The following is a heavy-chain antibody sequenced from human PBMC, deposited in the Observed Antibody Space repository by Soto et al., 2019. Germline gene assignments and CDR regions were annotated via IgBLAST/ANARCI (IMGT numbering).Heavy chain of an antibody. CDR1: GGSFSGYY. D-gene: IGHD3-22*01. CDR2: INHRGSF. J-gene: IGHJ4*02. Sequence: QVQLLQWGAGLLKPSETLSLTCAVYGGSFSGYYWSWIRQSTGKGLEWIGEINHRGSFNYNLSLKSRVTMSVDTSKNQFSLKLSSVTAADTAVYYCARVYSGGYVDNWGQGTLVTVSS. V-gene: IGHV4-34*01. CDR3: ARVYSGGYVDN.